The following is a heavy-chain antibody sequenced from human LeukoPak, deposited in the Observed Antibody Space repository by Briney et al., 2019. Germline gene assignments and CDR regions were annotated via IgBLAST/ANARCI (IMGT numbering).Heavy chain of an antibody. CDR1: GFTFSSYS. CDR3: TSTLGY. CDR2: IKRKTDGGTT. V-gene: IGHV3-15*01. J-gene: IGHJ4*02. D-gene: IGHD3-16*01. Sequence: PGGSLRLSCAASGFTFSSYSMNWVRQAPGKGLEWVGRIKRKTDGGTTDYAAPVLGRFSISRDDSKSTLYLQMNSLKTEDTAVYYCTSTLGYWGQGTLVTVSS.